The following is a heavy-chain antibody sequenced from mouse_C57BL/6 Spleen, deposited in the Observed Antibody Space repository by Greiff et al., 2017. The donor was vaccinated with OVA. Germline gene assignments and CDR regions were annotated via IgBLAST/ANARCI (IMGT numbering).Heavy chain of an antibody. J-gene: IGHJ1*03. V-gene: IGHV1-72*01. CDR1: GYTFTSYW. D-gene: IGHD1-1*01. Sequence: QVQLKQPGAELVKPGASVKLSCKASGYTFTSYWMHWVKQRPGRGLEWIGRIDPNSGGTKYNEKFKSKATLTVDNTSSTAYMQLSSLTSEDSAVYYCARDYYGSSPYWYYDVWGTGTTVTVSS. CDR2: IDPNSGGT. CDR3: ARDYYGSSPYWYYDV.